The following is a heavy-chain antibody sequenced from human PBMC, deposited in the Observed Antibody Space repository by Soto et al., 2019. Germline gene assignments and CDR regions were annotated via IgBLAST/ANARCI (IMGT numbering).Heavy chain of an antibody. V-gene: IGHV5-51*01. CDR2: IYPGDSDT. Sequence: GESLKISCKGSGYSFTSYWIGWVRQMPGKGLEWMGIIYPGDSDTRYSPSFQGQVTISADKSISTAYLQWSSLKASDTAMYYCARSADLTYYDFWSGPENYYYGMDAWGQGTTVTVSS. J-gene: IGHJ6*02. CDR3: ARSADLTYYDFWSGPENYYYGMDA. CDR1: GYSFTSYW. D-gene: IGHD3-3*01.